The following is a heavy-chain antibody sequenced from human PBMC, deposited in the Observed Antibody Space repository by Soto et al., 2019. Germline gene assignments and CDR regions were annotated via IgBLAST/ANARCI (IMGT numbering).Heavy chain of an antibody. CDR2: IYYSGST. D-gene: IGHD3-10*01. J-gene: IGHJ5*02. Sequence: SETLSLTCTVSGGSISSYYWSWIRQPPGKGLEWIGYIYYSGSTNYNPSLKSRVTVSVDTSKNQFSLKLSSVTAADTAVYYCAGGLLWFGELLFSWGQGTLVTVSS. CDR3: AGGLLWFGELLFS. V-gene: IGHV4-59*01. CDR1: GGSISSYY.